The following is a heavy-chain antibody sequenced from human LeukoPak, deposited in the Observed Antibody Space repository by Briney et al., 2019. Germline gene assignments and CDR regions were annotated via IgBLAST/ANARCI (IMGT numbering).Heavy chain of an antibody. Sequence: SVKVSCKASGGTFSSYAISWVRQAPGKVLEWMGGIIPIFGIENYAKKFQGRVTITADESQSTAYMELSSLRSEDTAVYYCARESTAMVFDYWGQGTLVTVSS. J-gene: IGHJ4*02. CDR1: GGTFSSYA. V-gene: IGHV1-69*01. CDR2: IIPIFGIE. CDR3: ARESTAMVFDY. D-gene: IGHD5-18*01.